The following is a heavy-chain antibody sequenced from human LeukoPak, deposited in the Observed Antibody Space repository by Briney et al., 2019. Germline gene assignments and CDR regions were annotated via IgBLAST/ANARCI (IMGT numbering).Heavy chain of an antibody. D-gene: IGHD1-14*01. V-gene: IGHV4-61*01. CDR2: IYYSGST. Sequence: SETLSLTCTVSGGSISSSSYYWSWIRQPPGKGLEWIGYIYYSGSTNYNPSLKSRVTISVDTSKNQFSLKLSPVTAADTAVYYCAKYNPYWYFDLWGRGTLVTVSS. CDR3: AKYNPYWYFDL. J-gene: IGHJ2*01. CDR1: GGSISSSSYY.